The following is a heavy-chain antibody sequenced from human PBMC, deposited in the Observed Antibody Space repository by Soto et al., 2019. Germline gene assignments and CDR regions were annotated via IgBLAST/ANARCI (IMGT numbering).Heavy chain of an antibody. CDR2: MSGSSSTT. J-gene: IGHJ4*02. D-gene: IGHD1-7*01. CDR1: GLTFSNYA. Sequence: EVRLLESGGGLVKPGGSLRLSCATSGLTFSNYAMSWVRQAPGGGLEWVSSMSGSSSTTYYADSVRGRFTISRDRSKNTLYLQMSSLRADDTALYYCAKNQERELPRVIDFWGQGTLVTVSS. V-gene: IGHV3-23*01. CDR3: AKNQERELPRVIDF.